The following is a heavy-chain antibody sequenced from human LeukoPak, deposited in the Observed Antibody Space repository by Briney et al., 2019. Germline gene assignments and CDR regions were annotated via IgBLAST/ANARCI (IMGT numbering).Heavy chain of an antibody. Sequence: GGSLRLSCAASGFTFSSYAMSWVRQAPGKGLEWVSAISGSGGSTYYADSVKGRFTISRDNSKNTLYLQMNSLRAEDTAVYYCAKPNGGYYDSSGYYPFDYWGQGTLVTVSS. CDR1: GFTFSSYA. CDR2: ISGSGGST. CDR3: AKPNGGYYDSSGYYPFDY. J-gene: IGHJ4*02. D-gene: IGHD3-22*01. V-gene: IGHV3-23*01.